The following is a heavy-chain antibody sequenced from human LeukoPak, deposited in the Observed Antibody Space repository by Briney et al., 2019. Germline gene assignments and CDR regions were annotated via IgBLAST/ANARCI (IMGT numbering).Heavy chain of an antibody. CDR1: GGTFSSYA. D-gene: IGHD6-6*01. CDR3: ARGAYSSSSPIDY. CDR2: IIPIFGTA. V-gene: IGHV1-69*05. J-gene: IGHJ4*02. Sequence: AAVKVSCKASGGTFSSYAISWVRQAPGQGLEWMGGIIPIFGTANYAQKFQGRVAITTDESTSTAYMELSSLRSEDTAVYYCARGAYSSSSPIDYWGQGTLVTVSS.